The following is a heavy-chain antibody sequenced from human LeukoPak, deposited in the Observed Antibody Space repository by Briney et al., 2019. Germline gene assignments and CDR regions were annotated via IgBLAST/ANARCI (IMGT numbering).Heavy chain of an antibody. J-gene: IGHJ4*02. CDR1: GYTFTSYG. CDR3: AMGETVTTPPRDY. V-gene: IGHV1-18*01. D-gene: IGHD4-17*01. CDR2: ISGYNGNT. Sequence: ASVKVSCEASGYTFTSYGFTWVRQAPGQGLEWMGWISGYNGNTNYAQKLQGRVTMTTDTSTSTAYMELTSLRSDDTAVYYCAMGETVTTPPRDYWGQGTLVTVSS.